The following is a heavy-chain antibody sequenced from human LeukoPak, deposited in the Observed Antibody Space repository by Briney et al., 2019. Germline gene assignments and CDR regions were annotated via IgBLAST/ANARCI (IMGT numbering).Heavy chain of an antibody. V-gene: IGHV1-3*01. CDR1: GYAFISYT. CDR3: ARPLDRDYYYYGMDV. CDR2: INAAYGNT. Sequence: ASVKVSCKASGYAFISYTLHWVRQAPGQRLEWMGWINAAYGNTKYSQKFQDRVTITRGTSASTAYMELSSLTSEDTAVYYCARPLDRDYYYYGMDVWGQGTTVIVSS. D-gene: IGHD1-1*01. J-gene: IGHJ6*02.